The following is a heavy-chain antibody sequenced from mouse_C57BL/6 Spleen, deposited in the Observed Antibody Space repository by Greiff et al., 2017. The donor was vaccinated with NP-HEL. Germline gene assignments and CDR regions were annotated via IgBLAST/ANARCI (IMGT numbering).Heavy chain of an antibody. V-gene: IGHV1-64*01. CDR1: GYTFTSYW. CDR2: IHPNSGST. CDR3: ARWGDYDGGFDY. Sequence: VQLQQPGAELVKPGASVKLSCKASGYTFTSYWMHWVKQRPGQGLEWIGMIHPNSGSTNYNEKFKSKATLTVDKSSSTAYMQLSSLTSEDSAVYYCARWGDYDGGFDYWGQGTTLTVSS. J-gene: IGHJ2*01. D-gene: IGHD2-4*01.